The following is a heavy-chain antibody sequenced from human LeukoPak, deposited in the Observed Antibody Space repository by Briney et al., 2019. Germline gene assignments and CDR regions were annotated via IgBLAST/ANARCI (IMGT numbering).Heavy chain of an antibody. CDR2: IYYSGST. CDR3: ARDNRHYYGSGTYFWFDP. J-gene: IGHJ5*02. Sequence: ASETLSLTCTVSGGSISTYYWSWIRQPPGKGLEWIGYIYYSGSTNYNPSLKSRVSISVDTSKNQFSLKLTSVTAADTAVYYCARDNRHYYGSGTYFWFDPWGQGTLVTVSS. CDR1: GGSISTYY. D-gene: IGHD3-10*01. V-gene: IGHV4-59*01.